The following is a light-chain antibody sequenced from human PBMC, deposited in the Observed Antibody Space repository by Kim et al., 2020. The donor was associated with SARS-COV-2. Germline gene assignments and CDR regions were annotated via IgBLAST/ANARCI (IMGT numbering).Light chain of an antibody. CDR2: GAS. CDR3: QQYGSAPMYT. CDR1: ESVSSNY. V-gene: IGKV3-20*01. J-gene: IGKJ2*01. Sequence: IVLTQSPGTLSLSPGESATLSCRASESVSSNYVAWYQQKPGQAPSLLIYGASTRATGIPDRFSGSGSGTDFTLTISRLEPEDFAVYYCQQYGSAPMYTFGQGTKLEIK.